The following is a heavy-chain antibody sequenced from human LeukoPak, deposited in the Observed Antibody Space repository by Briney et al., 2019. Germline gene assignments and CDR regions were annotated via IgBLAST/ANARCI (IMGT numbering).Heavy chain of an antibody. V-gene: IGHV3-30*18. CDR3: AKDRVHYDSGSHYRGGALDY. J-gene: IGHJ4*02. CDR1: GFTLSSYD. Sequence: GGSLRLSCAASGFTLSSYDIHWVRQAPGKGLEWVACISYDGSNKYYADSVRGQFTISRDNSKNTLYLQMNSLRAEDTAVYYCAKDRVHYDSGSHYRGGALDYWGQGTLVTVSS. CDR2: ISYDGSNK. D-gene: IGHD3-10*01.